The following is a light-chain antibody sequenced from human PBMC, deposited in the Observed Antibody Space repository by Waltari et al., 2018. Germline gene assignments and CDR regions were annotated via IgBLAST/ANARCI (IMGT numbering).Light chain of an antibody. CDR2: AAS. CDR3: QQSYSIPWT. Sequence: DSQMTQSPPSLSASVGDRVTITCRASQRSSSYLNWDQPKPGKAPKLLIYAASSLQSWVPSRFSGSGSGTDFTLTITSLQPEDFASYYCQQSYSIPWTFGQGTKVEIK. J-gene: IGKJ1*01. CDR1: QRSSSY. V-gene: IGKV1-39*01.